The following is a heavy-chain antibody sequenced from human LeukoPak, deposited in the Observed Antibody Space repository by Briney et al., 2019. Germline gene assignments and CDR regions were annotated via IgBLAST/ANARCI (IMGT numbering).Heavy chain of an antibody. CDR2: IYHSEST. J-gene: IGHJ4*02. D-gene: IGHD1-26*01. Sequence: PSQTLSLTCTVSGGSISSGGYYWSWIRQPPGKGLGWIGYIYHSESTYYNPSLKSRVTISVDRSKNQFSLKLTSVTAADTAVYYCAREVSGSIPDWGQGTLVTVSS. CDR3: AREVSGSIPD. V-gene: IGHV4-30-2*01. CDR1: GGSISSGGYY.